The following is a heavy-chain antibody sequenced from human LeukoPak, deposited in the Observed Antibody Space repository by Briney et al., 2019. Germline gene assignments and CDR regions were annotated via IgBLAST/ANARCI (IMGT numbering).Heavy chain of an antibody. J-gene: IGHJ6*03. D-gene: IGHD6-6*01. CDR2: IYYSGST. CDR1: GGSISSYY. V-gene: IGHV4-59*01. CDR3: ARAMSSSAPIYYYYYYMDV. Sequence: SETLSLTFTVSGGSISSYYWSWIRQPPGKGLEWIGYIYYSGSTNYNPSLKSRVTISVDTSKNQFSLKLSSVTAADTAVYYCARAMSSSAPIYYYYYYMDVWGKGTTVTVSS.